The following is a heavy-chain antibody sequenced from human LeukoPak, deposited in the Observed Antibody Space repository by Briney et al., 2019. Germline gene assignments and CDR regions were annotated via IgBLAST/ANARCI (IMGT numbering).Heavy chain of an antibody. CDR2: ISPSSSYT. V-gene: IGHV3-11*03. CDR1: GFTSSDYS. Sequence: GGSLRLSCAASGFTSSDYSLSWVRQAPGKGLEWVSFISPSSSYTNYADSVKGRFTISRDNAKNSLYLQMSSVRAEDTAVYYCARLWGGSSGYYYWGQGTLVTVSS. CDR3: ARLWGGSSGYYY. J-gene: IGHJ4*02. D-gene: IGHD3-22*01.